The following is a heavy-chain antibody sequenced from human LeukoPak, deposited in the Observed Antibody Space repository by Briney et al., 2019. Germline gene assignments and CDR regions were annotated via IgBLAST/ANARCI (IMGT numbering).Heavy chain of an antibody. J-gene: IGHJ4*02. D-gene: IGHD3-3*01. V-gene: IGHV3-53*01. CDR2: IYSGGST. CDR1: GFTVNSNY. CDR3: AKVVRNTIFGAVDY. Sequence: QPGGSLRLSCAASGFTVNSNYMSWVRQAPGKGLEWVSVIYSGGSTYYADSVKGRFTISRDNSKNTLYLQMNSLRAEDTAVYYCAKVVRNTIFGAVDYWGQGTLVTVSS.